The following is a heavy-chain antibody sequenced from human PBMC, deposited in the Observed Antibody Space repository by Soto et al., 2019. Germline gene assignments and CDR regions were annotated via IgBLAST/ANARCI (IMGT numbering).Heavy chain of an antibody. D-gene: IGHD3-3*01. CDR3: ARHGQGSSITIFGVVISEVWFDP. Sequence: PSETLSLTCTVSGGSISSSSYYWGWILQPPGKGLEWIGSIYYSGSTYYNPSLKSRVTISVDTSKNQFSLKLSSVTAADTAVYYCARHGQGSSITIFGVVISEVWFDPWGQGTLVTVSS. V-gene: IGHV4-39*01. J-gene: IGHJ5*02. CDR1: GGSISSSSYY. CDR2: IYYSGST.